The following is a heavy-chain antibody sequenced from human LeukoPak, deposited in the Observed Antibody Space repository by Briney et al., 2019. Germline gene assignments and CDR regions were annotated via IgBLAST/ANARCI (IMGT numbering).Heavy chain of an antibody. Sequence: SQTLSLTYTVSGGSISSGDYYWSWIRQPPGKGLEWIGYIYYSGSTYYNPSLKSRVTISVDTSKNQFSLKLSSVTAADTAVYYCARIDYGDYEAFDYWGQGTLVTVSS. CDR1: GGSISSGDYY. V-gene: IGHV4-30-4*01. J-gene: IGHJ4*02. CDR3: ARIDYGDYEAFDY. D-gene: IGHD4-17*01. CDR2: IYYSGST.